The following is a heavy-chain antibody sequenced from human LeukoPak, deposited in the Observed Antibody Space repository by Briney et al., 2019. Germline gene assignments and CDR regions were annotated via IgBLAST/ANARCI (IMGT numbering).Heavy chain of an antibody. J-gene: IGHJ3*02. Sequence: GGSLRLSCEASGLTFNNYAMHWVRQSSGKGLEWVSGIGSSGGGTYYADSVKGRFTISRDNSKNTLYLQMNSLRAEDTAVYYCAREGAIVVVIATYAFDIWGQGTMVTVSS. CDR3: AREGAIVVVIATYAFDI. D-gene: IGHD2-21*01. CDR1: GLTFNNYA. V-gene: IGHV3-23*01. CDR2: IGSSGGGT.